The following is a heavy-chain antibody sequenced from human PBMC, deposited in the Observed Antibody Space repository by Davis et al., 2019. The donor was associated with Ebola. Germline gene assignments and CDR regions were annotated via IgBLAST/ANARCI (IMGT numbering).Heavy chain of an antibody. V-gene: IGHV3-53*01. J-gene: IGHJ5*02. Sequence: GGSLRLSCAASGFTVSSNYMSWVRQAPGKGLEWVSVIYSGGSTYYADSVKGRFTISRDNAKNSLYLQMNSLRAEDTAVYYCARGGIVATIGQFDPWGQGTLVTVSS. CDR1: GFTVSSNY. D-gene: IGHD5-12*01. CDR3: ARGGIVATIGQFDP. CDR2: IYSGGST.